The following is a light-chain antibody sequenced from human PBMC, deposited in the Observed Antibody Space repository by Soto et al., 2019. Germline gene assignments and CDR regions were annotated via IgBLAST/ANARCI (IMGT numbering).Light chain of an antibody. CDR1: RSFASSY. CDR3: QQYGASPPYT. V-gene: IGKV3-20*01. Sequence: EIVLTQSPGTLSLSPGERATLSCRASRSFASSYLAWYQHKPGQAPRLLIYAASIRATGVPDRFSGSGYGTDFTLTISRLEPEDAAVYYCQQYGASPPYTFGQGTKVEIK. CDR2: AAS. J-gene: IGKJ2*01.